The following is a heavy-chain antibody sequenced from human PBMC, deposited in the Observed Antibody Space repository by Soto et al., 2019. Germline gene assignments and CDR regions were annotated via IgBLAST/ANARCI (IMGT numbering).Heavy chain of an antibody. J-gene: IGHJ4*02. CDR1: GFTFSRYW. Sequence: GGSLRLSCAASGFTFSRYWLTWVRQAPGKGLEWVASIKEDGSEIYYVDSVKGRFTTSRDNAKNSLYLQMNNLRVEGTAVYYCARVISGRDYGDSIDYWGQGSLVTVSS. CDR3: ARVISGRDYGDSIDY. D-gene: IGHD4-17*01. CDR2: IKEDGSEI. V-gene: IGHV3-7*03.